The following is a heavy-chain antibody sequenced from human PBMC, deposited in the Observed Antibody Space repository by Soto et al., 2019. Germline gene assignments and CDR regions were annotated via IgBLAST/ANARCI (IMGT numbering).Heavy chain of an antibody. D-gene: IGHD2-15*01. CDR1: GFTFSNYG. J-gene: IGHJ6*02. CDR3: ASEYCSGGSCYYYGMDV. V-gene: IGHV3-33*01. Sequence: QVQLVESGGGVVQPGRSLRLSCAASGFTFSNYGMHWVRQAPGKGLEWVAVIWYDGSNKYYADSVKGRFTISRHNSKNTLYLQMNSLRAEDTAVYYCASEYCSGGSCYYYGMDVWGQGTTVTVSS. CDR2: IWYDGSNK.